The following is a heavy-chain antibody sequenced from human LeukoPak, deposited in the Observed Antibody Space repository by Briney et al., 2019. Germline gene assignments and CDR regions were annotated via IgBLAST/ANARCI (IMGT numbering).Heavy chain of an antibody. Sequence: PSETLSLTCTVSGGSISSYYWSWIRQPAGKGLEWIGRIYTSGSTNYNPSLKSRVTMSVDTSKNQFSLKLSSVTAADTAVYYCAGTLIGYCSSTSCFIDAFDIWGQGTMVTVSS. D-gene: IGHD2-2*01. CDR1: GGSISSYY. V-gene: IGHV4-4*07. CDR3: AGTLIGYCSSTSCFIDAFDI. J-gene: IGHJ3*02. CDR2: IYTSGST.